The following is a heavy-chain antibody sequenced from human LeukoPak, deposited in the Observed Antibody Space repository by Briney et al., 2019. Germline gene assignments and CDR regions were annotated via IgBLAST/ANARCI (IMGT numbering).Heavy chain of an antibody. CDR1: GFTISSYA. CDR2: ISASGLVA. D-gene: IGHD2-15*01. J-gene: IGHJ4*02. V-gene: IGHV3-23*01. Sequence: GGSLRLSCAASGFTISSYAMTWVRQAPGKELEWVSIISASGLVAYYADSVKGRFTISRDNSNNTVLLRMKGLRDEDTALYYCAKAIYCSGGACHGIDFWGQGSLVTVSS. CDR3: AKAIYCSGGACHGIDF.